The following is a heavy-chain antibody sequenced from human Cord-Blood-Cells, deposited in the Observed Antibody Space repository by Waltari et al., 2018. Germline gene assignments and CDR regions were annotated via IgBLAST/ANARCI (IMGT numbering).Heavy chain of an antibody. CDR2: IYYSGST. CDR1: GGSIRSSSYY. CDR3: ARRGYSYGYCDY. D-gene: IGHD5-18*01. V-gene: IGHV4-39*01. J-gene: IGHJ4*02. Sequence: QLQLQESGPGLVKPSETLSLTCTVSGGSIRSSSYYWGWIRQPPGKGPEWIGRIYYSGSTYYTPSLKRRLTMSVDTSKNQFSLKLSSVTAADTAVYYCARRGYSYGYCDYWGQGTLVTVSS.